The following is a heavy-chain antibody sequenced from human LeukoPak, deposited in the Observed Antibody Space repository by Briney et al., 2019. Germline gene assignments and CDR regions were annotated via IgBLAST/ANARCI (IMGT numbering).Heavy chain of an antibody. CDR2: IYYSGST. CDR1: GGSISSSSYY. D-gene: IGHD6-19*01. Sequence: PSETLSLTCTVSGGSISSSSYYWGWIRQPPGKGLEWIGSIYYSGSTYYNPSLKSRVTISVDTSKNQSSLKLSSVTAADTAVYYCARRVSSGWYLYYFDYWGQGTLVTVSS. J-gene: IGHJ4*02. CDR3: ARRVSSGWYLYYFDY. V-gene: IGHV4-39*01.